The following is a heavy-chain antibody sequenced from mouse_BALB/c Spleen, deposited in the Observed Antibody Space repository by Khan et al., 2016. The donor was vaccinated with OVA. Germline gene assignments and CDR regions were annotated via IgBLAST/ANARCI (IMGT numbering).Heavy chain of an antibody. J-gene: IGHJ2*01. CDR1: GYSITSGYA. Sequence: QLEESGPGLVKPSQSLSLTCTVTGYSITSGYAWNWIRQFPGNKLEWMVYISYSGVTSYTPSLKSRISITRDTSKNPFFLQLNSVTTEDTATYYCGGGNDYWYDFDYWGQGTTVTVAS. CDR2: ISYSGVT. CDR3: GGGNDYWYDFDY. D-gene: IGHD2-13*01. V-gene: IGHV3-2*02.